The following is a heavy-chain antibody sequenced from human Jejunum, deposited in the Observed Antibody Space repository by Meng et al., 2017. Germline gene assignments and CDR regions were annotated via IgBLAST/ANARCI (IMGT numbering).Heavy chain of an antibody. D-gene: IGHD1-14*01. V-gene: IGHV4-34*01. CDR1: GGSSSGFY. CDR3: TRGTDRAKSGDY. J-gene: IGHJ4*02. CDR2: IHPSGST. Sequence: VPLQPWGAGLLYPSETLSLTCAVYGGSSSGFYLCWIRQPPGKGLEWIGEIHPSGSTDYNPSLKSRLTISLDTSKNQFSLSLNSATAADTGIYYCTRGTDRAKSGDYWGQGTLVTVSS.